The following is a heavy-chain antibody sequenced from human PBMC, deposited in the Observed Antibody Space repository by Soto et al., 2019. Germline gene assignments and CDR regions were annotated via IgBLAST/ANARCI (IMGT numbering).Heavy chain of an antibody. D-gene: IGHD2-15*01. Sequence: PGGSLRLSCTASGFTFGDYAMSWFRQAPGKGLEWVGFIRSKAYGGTTEYAASVKGRFTISRDDSKSIAYLQMNSLKTEDTAVYYCTRDGWYCSGGSCYAQIHDYWGQGTLVTVSS. V-gene: IGHV3-49*03. CDR1: GFTFGDYA. CDR3: TRDGWYCSGGSCYAQIHDY. CDR2: IRSKAYGGTT. J-gene: IGHJ4*02.